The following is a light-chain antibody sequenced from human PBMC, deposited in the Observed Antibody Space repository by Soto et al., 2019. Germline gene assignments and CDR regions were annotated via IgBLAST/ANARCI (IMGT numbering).Light chain of an antibody. J-gene: IGKJ1*01. CDR3: QQYNSYSPFWT. CDR1: QSISSW. CDR2: DAS. Sequence: DIQMSQSPSTLSAYVGDRVTITCRAIQSISSWLAWYQQKPGKAPKLLIYDASSLESGVPSRFSGSGSGTEFTLTISSLQPDDFATYYCQQYNSYSPFWTFGQGTKVDIK. V-gene: IGKV1-5*01.